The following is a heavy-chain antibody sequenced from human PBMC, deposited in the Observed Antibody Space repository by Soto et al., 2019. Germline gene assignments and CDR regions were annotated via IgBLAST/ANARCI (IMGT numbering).Heavy chain of an antibody. CDR1: GGSISSGGYS. CDR3: ARGNKEAAGEYYFDY. D-gene: IGHD6-13*01. V-gene: IGHV4-30-2*01. CDR2: IYHSGST. Sequence: SETLSLTCAASGGSISSGGYSWSWIRQPPGKGLEWIGYIYHSGSTYYNPSLKSRVTISVDRSKNQFSLKLSSVTAADTAVYYCARGNKEAAGEYYFDYWGQGTLVTVSS. J-gene: IGHJ4*02.